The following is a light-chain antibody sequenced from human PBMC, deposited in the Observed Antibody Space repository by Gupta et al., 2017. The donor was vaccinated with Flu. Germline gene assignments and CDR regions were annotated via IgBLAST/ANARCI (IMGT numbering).Light chain of an antibody. J-gene: IGLJ3*02. V-gene: IGLV3-1*01. CDR1: KLGDKY. CDR2: QDS. Sequence: SYQPTQPPSLSVYPGQTASITCSGDKLGDKYACWYQQKPGPSPVLVIYQDSKRPSGIPERFSGSNAGNTATLTISGTQAMDEADYYCQAWDSSTVVFGGGNKLTVL. CDR3: QAWDSSTVV.